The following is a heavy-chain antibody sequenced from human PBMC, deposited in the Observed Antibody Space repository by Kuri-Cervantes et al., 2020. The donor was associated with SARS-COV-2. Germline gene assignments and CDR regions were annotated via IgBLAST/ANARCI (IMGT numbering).Heavy chain of an antibody. Sequence: GESLKISCAASGFSFSTNAMSWVRQAPGKGLEWVSVIYTGGSSHYADSVRGRFTISRDKSKNTLYLQMNSLRVEDTAVYYCARDPSTGWSRYFYGMDVWGQGTTVTVSS. CDR2: IYTGGSS. CDR3: ARDPSTGWSRYFYGMDV. J-gene: IGHJ6*02. V-gene: IGHV3-53*01. D-gene: IGHD6-19*01. CDR1: GFSFSTNA.